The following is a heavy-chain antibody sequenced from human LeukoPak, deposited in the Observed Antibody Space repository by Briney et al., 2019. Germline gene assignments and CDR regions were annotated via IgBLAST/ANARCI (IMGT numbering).Heavy chain of an antibody. J-gene: IGHJ4*02. CDR3: AKRGSPFLAVAFDHDY. V-gene: IGHV3-23*01. CDR1: GFPFSSYA. Sequence: PGGSLRLSCAASGFPFSSYAMSWVRQAPGKGLEWVPAISGSGGSTYYADSVKGRFTISRDNSKNTLYLQMNSLRAEDTAVYYCAKRGSPFLAVAFDHDYWGQGTLVTVSS. D-gene: IGHD6-19*01. CDR2: ISGSGGST.